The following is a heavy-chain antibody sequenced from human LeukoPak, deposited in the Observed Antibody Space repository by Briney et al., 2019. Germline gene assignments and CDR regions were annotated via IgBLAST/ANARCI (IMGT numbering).Heavy chain of an antibody. V-gene: IGHV3-23*01. D-gene: IGHD2-15*01. J-gene: IGHJ4*02. CDR2: ISGSGGST. Sequence: GGSLRLSCAASGFTFSSHAMSWVRQAPGKGLEWVSAISGSGGSTYYADSVKGRFTISRDKSKNTLDLQMNSLRDDDTAVYYCAKGLRTPLVYWGQGTLGTVSS. CDR1: GFTFSSHA. CDR3: AKGLRTPLVY.